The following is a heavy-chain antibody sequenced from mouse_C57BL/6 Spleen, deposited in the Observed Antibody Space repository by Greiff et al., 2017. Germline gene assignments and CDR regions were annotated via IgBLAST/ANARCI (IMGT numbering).Heavy chain of an antibody. J-gene: IGHJ1*03. CDR3: ARDGSSYGYFDV. Sequence: EVKLVESGGGLVKPGGSLKLSCAASGFTFSDYGMHWVRQAPEKGLEWVAYISSGSGTIYYADTVKGRFTISRDNAKNTLFLQMTSLRSEDTAMYYCARDGSSYGYFDVWGTGTTVTVSS. D-gene: IGHD1-1*01. CDR2: ISSGSGTI. V-gene: IGHV5-17*01. CDR1: GFTFSDYG.